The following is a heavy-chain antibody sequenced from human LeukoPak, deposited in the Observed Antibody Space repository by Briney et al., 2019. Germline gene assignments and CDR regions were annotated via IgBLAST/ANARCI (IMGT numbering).Heavy chain of an antibody. Sequence: SETLSLTCTVSGGPISSYYWSWIRQPPGKGLEWIGYIYHSGSTYYNPSLKSRVTISLDTPKNHFSLKLSSVTAADTAVYYCARDRLTGYSGEAAFDIWGQGTMVTVSS. CDR1: GGPISSYY. D-gene: IGHD3-9*01. V-gene: IGHV4-59*12. J-gene: IGHJ3*02. CDR3: ARDRLTGYSGEAAFDI. CDR2: IYHSGST.